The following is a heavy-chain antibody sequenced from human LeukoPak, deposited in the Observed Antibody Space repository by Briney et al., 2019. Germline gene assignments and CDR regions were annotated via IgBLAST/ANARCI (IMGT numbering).Heavy chain of an antibody. J-gene: IGHJ5*02. CDR2: IYYSGST. D-gene: IGHD2-15*01. V-gene: IGHV4-39*01. CDR1: GGSISSSSYY. Sequence: SETLSLTCTVSGGSISSSSYYWGWIRQPPEKGLEWIGSIYYSGSTYYNPSLKSRVTISVDTSKNQFSLKLSSVTAADTAVYYCARLGSCYSCNWFDPWGQGTLVTVSS. CDR3: ARLGSCYSCNWFDP.